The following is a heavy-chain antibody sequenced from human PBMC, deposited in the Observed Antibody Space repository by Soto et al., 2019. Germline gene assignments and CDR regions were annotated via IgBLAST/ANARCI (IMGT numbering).Heavy chain of an antibody. CDR3: ARGEGRLVGTWFDP. Sequence: SETLSLTCDVYGGTFSRYYWNWIRQPPGKGLEWLGEINHSGSTNYNPSLESRVTISLGTSKTQFSLKLTSVTAADTAVYYCARGEGRLVGTWFDPWGQGT. CDR1: GGTFSRYY. J-gene: IGHJ5*02. V-gene: IGHV4-34*01. CDR2: INHSGST. D-gene: IGHD5-12*01.